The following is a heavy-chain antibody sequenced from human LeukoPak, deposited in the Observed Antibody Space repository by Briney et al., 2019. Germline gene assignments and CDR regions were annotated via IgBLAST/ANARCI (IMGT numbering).Heavy chain of an antibody. J-gene: IGHJ4*02. CDR3: ARHTVTTYLGIKDY. CDR1: GGSFSGYY. Sequence: SETLSLTCAVYGGSFSGYYWSWIRQPPGKGLEWIGEINHSGSTNYNPSLKSRVTISVDTSKNQFSLKLGSVTAADTAVYYCARHTVTTYLGIKDYWGLGTLVTVSS. V-gene: IGHV4-34*01. D-gene: IGHD4-17*01. CDR2: INHSGST.